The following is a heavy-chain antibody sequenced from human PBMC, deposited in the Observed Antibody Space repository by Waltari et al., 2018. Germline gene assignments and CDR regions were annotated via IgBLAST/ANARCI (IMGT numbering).Heavy chain of an antibody. J-gene: IGHJ4*02. Sequence: QVQLQESGPGLVKPSEPLSLTCAVSGYSISTDYYWVWIRQPPGKGLEWIGNIHHSGSTYYNPSLKSRVSISLDTSKNQFSLELSSLTADDTAVYYCARGQDYWGQGTLVTVSS. CDR1: GYSISTDYY. CDR3: ARGQDY. CDR2: IHHSGST. V-gene: IGHV4-38-2*01.